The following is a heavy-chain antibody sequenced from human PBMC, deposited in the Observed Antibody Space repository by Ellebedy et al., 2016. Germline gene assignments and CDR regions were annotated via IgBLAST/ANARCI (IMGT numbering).Heavy chain of an antibody. J-gene: IGHJ6*02. CDR1: GFTFSSFA. CDR3: ASRALAVAGTDPPRDYYYAMDV. V-gene: IGHV3-21*01. D-gene: IGHD6-19*01. Sequence: GGSLRLSCAASGFTFSSFAMNWVRQAPGKGLEWVSSISSTGTYIYYADSVKGRFTISRDNSKKPLYLQMNSLRTEDTAVYYCASRALAVAGTDPPRDYYYAMDVWGQGTAVSVSS. CDR2: ISSTGTYI.